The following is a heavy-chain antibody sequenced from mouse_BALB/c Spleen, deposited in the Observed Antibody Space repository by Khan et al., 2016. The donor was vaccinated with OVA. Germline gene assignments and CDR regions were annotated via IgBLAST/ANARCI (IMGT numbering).Heavy chain of an antibody. CDR1: GSSSTSYG. D-gene: IGHD2-2*01. J-gene: IGHJ3*01. CDR2: IWSEGNT. Sequence: LKESGPGLVAPSQSLSITCTVSGSSSTSYGVRWARQTPGKGMEWLGVIWSEGNTNYHSSIQSRLTITKDNAKSQVLLQMNSLQKDDTATYYCALIFYVYDCFANWGQGPLVTLSA. CDR3: ALIFYVYDCFAN. V-gene: IGHV2-3*01.